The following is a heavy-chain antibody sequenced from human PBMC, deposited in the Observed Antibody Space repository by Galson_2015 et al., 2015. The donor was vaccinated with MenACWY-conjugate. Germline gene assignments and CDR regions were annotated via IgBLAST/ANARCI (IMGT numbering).Heavy chain of an antibody. Sequence: SLRLSCAASGFTFSNYAMSWVRQAPGKGLEWVSGLNDGGGSTFYADSVKGRFTISRDNSKNTLYLQMNSLRAEDTAVYFCAKTPSTYSSAWSLEGIEHWGQGTLVTVSS. CDR3: AKTPSTYSSAWSLEGIEH. CDR2: LNDGGGST. V-gene: IGHV3-23*01. J-gene: IGHJ1*01. D-gene: IGHD6-19*01. CDR1: GFTFSNYA.